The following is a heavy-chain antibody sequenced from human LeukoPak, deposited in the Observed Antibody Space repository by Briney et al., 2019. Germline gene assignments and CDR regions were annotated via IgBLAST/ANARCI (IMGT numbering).Heavy chain of an antibody. CDR3: ARASRRGSSSGWYTRYYYYGMDV. J-gene: IGHJ6*02. D-gene: IGHD6-19*01. Sequence: SETLSLTCTVSGGSISSGGYYWSWIRQHPGKGLEWIGYIYYSGGTYYNPSLKSRVTISVDTSKNQFSLKLSSVTAADTAVYYCARASRRGSSSGWYTRYYYYGMDVWGQGTTVTVSS. CDR1: GGSISSGGYY. V-gene: IGHV4-31*03. CDR2: IYYSGGT.